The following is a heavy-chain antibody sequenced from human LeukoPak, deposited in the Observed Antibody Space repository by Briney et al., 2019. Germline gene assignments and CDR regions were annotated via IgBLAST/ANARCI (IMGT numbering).Heavy chain of an antibody. Sequence: PSETLSLTCTVSGGSISSYYWSWIRQPPGKGLEWIGYIYYSGSTNYNPSLKSRVTISVDTPKNQFSLKLSSVTAADTAVYYCARYVPLRSGYSYYFDYWGQGTLVTVSS. CDR3: ARYVPLRSGYSYYFDY. D-gene: IGHD3-22*01. CDR2: IYYSGST. CDR1: GGSISSYY. V-gene: IGHV4-59*01. J-gene: IGHJ4*02.